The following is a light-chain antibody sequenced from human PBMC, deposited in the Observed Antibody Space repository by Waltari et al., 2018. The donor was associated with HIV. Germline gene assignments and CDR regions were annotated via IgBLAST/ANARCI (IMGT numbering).Light chain of an antibody. CDR1: SSNIGSNH. V-gene: IGLV1-47*01. Sequence: QTVLTQPPSASETPGRTITISCSGTSSNIGSNHVYCHVQPPPTAPKLLIYRNHHRPSGVPGRFSGSKSGTSASLAISDLQSDDEADYYCASWDDSLSAWLFGGGTKLTVL. CDR3: ASWDDSLSAWL. J-gene: IGLJ3*02. CDR2: RNH.